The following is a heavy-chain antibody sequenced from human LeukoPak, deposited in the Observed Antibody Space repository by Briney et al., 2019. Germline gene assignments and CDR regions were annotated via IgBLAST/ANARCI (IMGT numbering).Heavy chain of an antibody. D-gene: IGHD3-10*01. Sequence: PGRSLRLSCAASGFTFSTYNMNWVRQAPGKGLEWVSSISSSSSYIYYADSVKGRFTISRDNAKNSLYLQMNSLRAEDTAVYYCARGQHYYGSESYPEWGQGTLVTVSS. CDR1: GFTFSTYN. J-gene: IGHJ4*02. CDR3: ARGQHYYGSESYPE. CDR2: ISSSSSYI. V-gene: IGHV3-21*01.